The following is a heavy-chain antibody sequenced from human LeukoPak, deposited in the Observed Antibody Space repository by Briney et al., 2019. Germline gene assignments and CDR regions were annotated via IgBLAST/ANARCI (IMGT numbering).Heavy chain of an antibody. D-gene: IGHD6-13*01. J-gene: IGHJ4*02. V-gene: IGHV3-23*01. CDR2: ISGSGDST. Sequence: PGGSLRLSCAASGFTFSDHHMDWVRQAPGKGLEWVSAISGSGDSTYYADSVKGRITISRDNSKNTLYLQMSSLRAEDTAVYYCAKSYSSSWTRYFDDWGQGVLVTVSS. CDR3: AKSYSSSWTRYFDD. CDR1: GFTFSDHH.